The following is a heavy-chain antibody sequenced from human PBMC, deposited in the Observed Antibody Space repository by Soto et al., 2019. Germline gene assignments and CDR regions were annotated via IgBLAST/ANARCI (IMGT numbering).Heavy chain of an antibody. CDR1: GFTFRNFA. D-gene: IGHD3-16*01. J-gene: IGHJ4*02. CDR3: AKGRFAYVSFYDQ. Sequence: GGSLRLSWAASGFTFRNFAMSWVRQAPGKGLEWVSGISSSGGITYDADSVKGRFTISRDNSKNTLYLQMNSLRAEDTAVYYCAKGRFAYVSFYDQWGQGTQVTVSS. CDR2: ISSSGGIT. V-gene: IGHV3-23*01.